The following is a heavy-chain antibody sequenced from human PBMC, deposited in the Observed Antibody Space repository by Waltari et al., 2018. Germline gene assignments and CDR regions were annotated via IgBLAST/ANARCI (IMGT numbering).Heavy chain of an antibody. V-gene: IGHV4-59*11. J-gene: IGHJ4*02. CDR1: GGSISSHY. D-gene: IGHD2-15*01. Sequence: QVQLQESGPGLVKPSETLSLTCTVSGGSISSHYWSWIRQPPGKGLEWIGYIYYSGSTNYNPSLKSRVTISVDTSKNQFSLKLSSVTAADTAVYYCVRDRQGGRLDYWGQGTLVTVSS. CDR3: VRDRQGGRLDY. CDR2: IYYSGST.